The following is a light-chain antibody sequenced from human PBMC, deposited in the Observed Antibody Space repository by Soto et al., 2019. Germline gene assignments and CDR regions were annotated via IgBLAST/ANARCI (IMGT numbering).Light chain of an antibody. J-gene: IGLJ2*01. CDR1: SSNIGAGFD. V-gene: IGLV1-40*01. Sequence: QSVLTQPPSVSGAPGQRVTISCTGSSSNIGAGFDVHWYQQLPGTAPKLLIYSNINRPSGVPDRFSGSKSGTSASLAITGLQAEDEADYYCQSYDGSLSDVLFGGGTKLTVL. CDR2: SNI. CDR3: QSYDGSLSDVL.